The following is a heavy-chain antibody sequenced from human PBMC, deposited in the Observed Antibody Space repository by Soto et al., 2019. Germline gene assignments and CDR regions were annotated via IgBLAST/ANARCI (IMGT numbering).Heavy chain of an antibody. Sequence: QVQLQESGPGLVKPSQTLSLTCTVSGGSISSGGYYWSWIRQHPGKGLEWIGYIYYSGSGNYNPSPKSRVTISLDTSKNQFSLKLSSVTAADTAMYYCARAKRTNYYYYGMDVWGQGTTVTVSS. CDR1: GGSISSGGYY. J-gene: IGHJ6*02. V-gene: IGHV4-31*03. CDR3: ARAKRTNYYYYGMDV. D-gene: IGHD1-1*01. CDR2: IYYSGSG.